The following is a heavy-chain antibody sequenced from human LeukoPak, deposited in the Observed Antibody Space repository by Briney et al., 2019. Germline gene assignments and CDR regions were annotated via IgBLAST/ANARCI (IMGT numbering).Heavy chain of an antibody. V-gene: IGHV3-11*04. CDR2: ISNSVNTI. CDR1: GFTSRFSFSDYY. J-gene: IGHJ1*01. Sequence: SGGSLRLSCAASGFTSRFSFSDYYMSWIRQAPGKGLEWLSFISNSVNTIHYVDSVRGRFTISRDNAKNSLYIQMNSLRVDDTATYYCVMTAGRAAATDHWGQGALVTVSS. CDR3: VMTAGRAAATDH.